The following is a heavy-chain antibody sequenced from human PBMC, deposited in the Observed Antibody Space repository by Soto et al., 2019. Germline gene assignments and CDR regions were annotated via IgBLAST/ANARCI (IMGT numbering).Heavy chain of an antibody. CDR3: ASQSPRGYSYGYDAFDI. J-gene: IGHJ3*02. V-gene: IGHV4-34*01. CDR1: GGSFSGYY. D-gene: IGHD5-18*01. CDR2: INHSGST. Sequence: PSETLSLTCAVYGGSFSGYYWSWIRQPPGKGLEWIGEINHSGSTNYNPSLKSRVTISVDTSKNQFSLKLSSVTAADTAVYYCASQSPRGYSYGYDAFDIWGQGTMVTVS.